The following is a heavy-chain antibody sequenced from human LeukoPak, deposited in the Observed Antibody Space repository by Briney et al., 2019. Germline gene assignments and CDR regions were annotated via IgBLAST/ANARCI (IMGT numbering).Heavy chain of an antibody. CDR3: ARHHPSARWQLSPPNWFDP. V-gene: IGHV4-39*01. Sequence: PSETLSLTCTVSGGSISSSSYYWGWIRQPPGKGLEWIGSIYYSGSTYYNPSLKSRVTISVDTSKNQFSLKLSSVTAADTAVYYCARHHPSARWQLSPPNWFDPWGQGTLVTVSS. CDR1: GGSISSSSYY. CDR2: IYYSGST. J-gene: IGHJ5*02. D-gene: IGHD1-1*01.